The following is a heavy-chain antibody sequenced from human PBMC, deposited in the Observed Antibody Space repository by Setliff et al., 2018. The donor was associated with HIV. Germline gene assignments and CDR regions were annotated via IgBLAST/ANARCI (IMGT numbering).Heavy chain of an antibody. CDR2: INAGNGNT. J-gene: IGHJ3*02. V-gene: IGHV1-3*01. D-gene: IGHD5-12*01. Sequence: GASVKVSCKASGYTFTSYSMHWVRQAPGQRLEWMGWINAGNGNTKYSQKFQGRVTITRDISATTAYMQLSSLRSEDTAVYYCARDPDSGYDSGAFDIWGQGTMVTVS. CDR3: ARDPDSGYDSGAFDI. CDR1: GYTFTSYS.